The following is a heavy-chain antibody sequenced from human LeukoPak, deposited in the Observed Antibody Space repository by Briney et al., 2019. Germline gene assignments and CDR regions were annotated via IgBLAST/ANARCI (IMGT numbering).Heavy chain of an antibody. CDR3: ARSWFGEYGGGAFDI. CDR1: GYTFTSYD. J-gene: IGHJ3*02. CDR2: MNPNSGNT. Sequence: ASVKVSCKASGYTFTSYDINWVRQATGQGLEWMGWMNPNSGNTGYAQKFQGRVTITRNTSISTAYMELSSLRSEDTAVFYCARSWFGEYGGGAFDIWGQGTMVTVSS. V-gene: IGHV1-8*03. D-gene: IGHD3-10*01.